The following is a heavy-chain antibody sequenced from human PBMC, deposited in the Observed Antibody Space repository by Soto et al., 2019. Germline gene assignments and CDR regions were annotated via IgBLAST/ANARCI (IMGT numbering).Heavy chain of an antibody. J-gene: IGHJ4*02. CDR3: AREFDFDWLLSGFSSNFDH. D-gene: IGHD3-9*01. Sequence: PGGSLRLSCAASGFTFSSHWMHWVRLVPGKGLARVSRINTDGSATNYADSVEGRFTISRDNAKNTLYLQMTGLRVEDTALYYCAREFDFDWLLSGFSSNFDHWGQGTLVTVSS. CDR1: GFTFSSHW. CDR2: INTDGSAT. V-gene: IGHV3-74*01.